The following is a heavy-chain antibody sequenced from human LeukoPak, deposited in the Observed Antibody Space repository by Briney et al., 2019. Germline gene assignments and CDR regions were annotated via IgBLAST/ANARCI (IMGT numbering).Heavy chain of an antibody. Sequence: SETLSLTCTVSGGSISSHYWGWIRQPPGKGLEWIGYIYYSGSTNYNPSLKSRVTISVDTSKNQFSLKLSSVTAADTAVYYCARGSRIRYYYYYYMDVWGKGTTVTVSS. V-gene: IGHV4-59*11. CDR1: GGSISSHY. CDR3: ARGSRIRYYYYYYMDV. D-gene: IGHD2-21*01. J-gene: IGHJ6*03. CDR2: IYYSGST.